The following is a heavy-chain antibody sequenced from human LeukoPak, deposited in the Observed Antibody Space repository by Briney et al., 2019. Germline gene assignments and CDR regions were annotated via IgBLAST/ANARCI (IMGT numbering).Heavy chain of an antibody. V-gene: IGHV3-11*04. D-gene: IGHD3-3*01. CDR2: INTSGDTI. CDR3: ARAPSKFLEWSYYYMDV. J-gene: IGHJ6*03. Sequence: PGGSLRLSCAASGFTFSDYYMSWIRQAPGEGLVWVSYINTSGDTIYYADSVKGRFTMSRDNAKNTLYLQMNSLRAEDTAVYYCARAPSKFLEWSYYYMDVWGKGTTVTVSS. CDR1: GFTFSDYY.